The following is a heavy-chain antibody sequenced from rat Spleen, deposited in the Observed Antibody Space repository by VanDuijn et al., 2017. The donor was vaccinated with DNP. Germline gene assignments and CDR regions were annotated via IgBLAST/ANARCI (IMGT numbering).Heavy chain of an antibody. D-gene: IGHD4-3*01. V-gene: IGHV4-2*01. CDR1: GFNFNDNW. J-gene: IGHJ2*01. Sequence: EVKLVESGGGLVQPGKSLKLSCAASGFNFNDNWMGWVRQAPGKGLEWIGEINKDSRTIKYIPSLKDKITISRDNAQNTLYLQLSKLGSEDTAIYYCTREAFGVDYWGQGVMVTVSS. CDR2: INKDSRTI. CDR3: TREAFGVDY.